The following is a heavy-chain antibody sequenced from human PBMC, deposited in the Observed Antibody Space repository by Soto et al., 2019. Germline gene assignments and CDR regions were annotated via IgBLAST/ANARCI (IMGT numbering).Heavy chain of an antibody. CDR3: ARFGELLWGAYYYYGMDV. CDR1: GFTFSSYG. Sequence: QVQLVESGGGVVQPGRSLRLSCAASGFTFSSYGMHWVRQAPGKGLEWVAVIWYDGSNKYYADSVKGRFTISRDNSKNTLYLQMNSLRAEDTAVYYCARFGELLWGAYYYYGMDVWGQGTTVTVSS. CDR2: IWYDGSNK. V-gene: IGHV3-33*01. D-gene: IGHD3-10*01. J-gene: IGHJ6*02.